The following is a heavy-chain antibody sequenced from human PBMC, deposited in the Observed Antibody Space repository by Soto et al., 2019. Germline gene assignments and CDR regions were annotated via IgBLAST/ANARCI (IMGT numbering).Heavy chain of an antibody. V-gene: IGHV3-49*03. CDR3: TRVRNRQQLVLSNWFDP. D-gene: IGHD6-13*01. Sequence: SLRLSCTASGFTFGDYAMSWFRQAPGKGLGWVGFIRSKAYGGTTEYAASVKGRFTISRDDSKSIAYLQMNSLKTEDTAVYYCTRVRNRQQLVLSNWFDPWGQGTLVTVSS. J-gene: IGHJ5*02. CDR1: GFTFGDYA. CDR2: IRSKAYGGTT.